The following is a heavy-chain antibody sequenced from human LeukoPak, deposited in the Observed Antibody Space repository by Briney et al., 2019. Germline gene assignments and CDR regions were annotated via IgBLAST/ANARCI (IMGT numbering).Heavy chain of an antibody. Sequence: SVKVSCKASGGTFSSYAISWVRQAPGQGLEWMGGIIPIFGTANYAQKFQGRVTITTDESTSTAYMELSSLRSEDTAVYYCASDGTHSSSPDYWGQGTLVTVSS. J-gene: IGHJ4*02. CDR3: ASDGTHSSSPDY. V-gene: IGHV1-69*05. D-gene: IGHD6-13*01. CDR2: IIPIFGTA. CDR1: GGTFSSYA.